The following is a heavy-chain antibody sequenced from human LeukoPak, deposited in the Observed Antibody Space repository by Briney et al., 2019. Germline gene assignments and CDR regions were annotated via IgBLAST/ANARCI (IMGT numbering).Heavy chain of an antibody. CDR1: GYTFTGHY. J-gene: IGHJ5*02. CDR2: INPNSGGT. V-gene: IGHV1-2*02. CDR3: ARERRRLVGFDP. Sequence: ASVKVSCKASGYTFTGHYMHWVRQAPGQGLEWMGWINPNSGGTYYAQKFQGRVTMTRDTSISTAYMELSRLRSDDTAVYYCARERRRLVGFDPWGQGTLVTVSS.